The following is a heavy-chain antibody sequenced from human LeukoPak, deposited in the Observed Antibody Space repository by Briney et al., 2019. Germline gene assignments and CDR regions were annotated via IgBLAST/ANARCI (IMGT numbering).Heavy chain of an antibody. D-gene: IGHD3-10*01. CDR1: GQSLTGYF. V-gene: IGHV1-2*06. Sequence: ASVKVSCKASGQSLTGYFIHWVRQAPGQGLEWVGRIDPNTGDTIYAQNFQGRVTVTSATPISTAYMELSRLTSDDTAVYFCARLGLHGSGTYYFFDYWGQGTLVTVSS. CDR3: ARLGLHGSGTYYFFDY. CDR2: IDPNTGDT. J-gene: IGHJ4*02.